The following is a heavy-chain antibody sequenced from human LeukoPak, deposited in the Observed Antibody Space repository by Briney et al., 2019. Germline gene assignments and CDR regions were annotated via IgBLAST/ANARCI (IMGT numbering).Heavy chain of an antibody. D-gene: IGHD3-3*01. CDR1: GFTFSSYY. J-gene: IGHJ4*02. V-gene: IGHV3-74*01. CDR3: AKSRITIFGGSFDY. Sequence: GGSLRLSCVASGFTFSSYYMQWVRQDPRKGLVWVSRISGDGTNINYADSVRGRFTISRDNAKNTVYLQMNSLRAEDTAVYYCAKSRITIFGGSFDYWGQGTLVTVSS. CDR2: ISGDGTNI.